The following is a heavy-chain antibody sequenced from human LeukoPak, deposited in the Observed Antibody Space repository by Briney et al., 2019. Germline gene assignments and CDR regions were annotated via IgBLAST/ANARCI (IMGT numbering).Heavy chain of an antibody. D-gene: IGHD5-12*01. J-gene: IGHJ4*02. CDR3: ARHKSSRGYDYLAAVPY. V-gene: IGHV4-59*08. CDR1: GGSISSYY. CDR2: IYYSGST. Sequence: SETLSLTCTVSGGSISSYYWSWIRQPPGKGLEWIGYIYYSGSTNYNPSLKSRVTISVDTSKNQFSLKLSSVTAADTAVYYCARHKSSRGYDYLAAVPYWGQGTLVTVSS.